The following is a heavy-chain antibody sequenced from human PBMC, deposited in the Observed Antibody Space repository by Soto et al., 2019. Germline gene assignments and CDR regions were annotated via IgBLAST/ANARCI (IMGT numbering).Heavy chain of an antibody. CDR1: GGTFSSYA. V-gene: IGHV1-69*01. Sequence: QVQLVQSGAEVKKPGSSVKVSCKASGGTFSSYAISWVRQAPGQGLEWMGGIIPIFGTANYAQKFQGRVTITADESTSTAYMELSSLRSEDTAVYYCAGEGYCSSTSCPRHYYGMDVWGQVTTVTVSS. CDR2: IIPIFGTA. D-gene: IGHD2-2*01. CDR3: AGEGYCSSTSCPRHYYGMDV. J-gene: IGHJ6*02.